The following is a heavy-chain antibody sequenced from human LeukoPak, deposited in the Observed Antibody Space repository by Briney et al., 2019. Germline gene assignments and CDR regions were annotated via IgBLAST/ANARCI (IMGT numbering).Heavy chain of an antibody. Sequence: GSLRLSCAASGFTFSSYGMHWVRQAPGKGLEWVAVISYDGSNKYYADSVKGRFTTSRDNSKNTLYLQMNSLRAEDTAVYYCAKESHYGDFDYWGQGTLVTVSS. CDR2: ISYDGSNK. V-gene: IGHV3-30*18. CDR1: GFTFSSYG. CDR3: AKESHYGDFDY. J-gene: IGHJ4*02. D-gene: IGHD4-17*01.